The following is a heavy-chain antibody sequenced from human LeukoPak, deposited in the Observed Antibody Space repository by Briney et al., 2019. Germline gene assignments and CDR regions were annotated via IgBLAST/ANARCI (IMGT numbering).Heavy chain of an antibody. CDR2: ISYDGNNK. CDR3: ARPRSTITMVRDLDY. D-gene: IGHD3-10*01. V-gene: IGHV3-30-3*01. Sequence: GGSLRLSCAASGFTFSDYAIHWVRQAPGRGLEWVAVISYDGNNKYYAESVKGRFTISRDNSKNTLYLQMNSLRAEDTAVYYCARPRSTITMVRDLDYWGRGTLVTVSS. J-gene: IGHJ4*02. CDR1: GFTFSDYA.